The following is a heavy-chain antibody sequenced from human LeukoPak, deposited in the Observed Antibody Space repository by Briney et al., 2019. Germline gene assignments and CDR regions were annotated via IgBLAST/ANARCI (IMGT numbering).Heavy chain of an antibody. CDR3: TRGPIQLWIHNGMDV. D-gene: IGHD5-24*01. CDR1: GFTFGDHA. V-gene: IGHV3-49*04. J-gene: IGHJ6*02. Sequence: GGSLRLSCAASGFTFGDHAMSWVRQAPGKGRKWGGFIRSKAYRGTTEYAASVQGRFTISRDDSKSIVYLEMNSLQTEDTAVYYCTRGPIQLWIHNGMDVWGQGTMVIVSS. CDR2: IRSKAYRGTT.